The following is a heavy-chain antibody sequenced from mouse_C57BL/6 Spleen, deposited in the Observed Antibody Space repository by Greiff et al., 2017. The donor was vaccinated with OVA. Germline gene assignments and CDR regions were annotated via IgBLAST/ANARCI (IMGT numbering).Heavy chain of an antibody. Sequence: QVQLQQPGAELVRPGSSVKLSCKASGYTFTSYWMHWVKQRPIQGLEWIGNIDPSDSETHYNQKFKDKATLTVDKSSSTAYMQLSSLTSEDSAVYYWSRGDDSSGVAYWGQGTLVTVSA. CDR1: GYTFTSYW. CDR3: SRGDDSSGVAY. V-gene: IGHV1-52*01. J-gene: IGHJ3*01. CDR2: IDPSDSET. D-gene: IGHD3-2*02.